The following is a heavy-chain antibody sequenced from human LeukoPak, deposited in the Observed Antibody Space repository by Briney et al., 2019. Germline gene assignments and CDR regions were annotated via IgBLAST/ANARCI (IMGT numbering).Heavy chain of an antibody. D-gene: IGHD4-17*01. J-gene: IGHJ4*02. CDR1: GFTFSSYG. CDR3: AKDPELVTTVTTYFDY. Sequence: GRSLRLSCAASGFTFSSYGMHWVRQAPGKGLEWVAVISYDGSSKYYADSVKGRFTISRDNSKNTLYLQMNSLRAEDTAVYYCAKDPELVTTVTTYFDYWGQGTLVTVSS. CDR2: ISYDGSSK. V-gene: IGHV3-30*18.